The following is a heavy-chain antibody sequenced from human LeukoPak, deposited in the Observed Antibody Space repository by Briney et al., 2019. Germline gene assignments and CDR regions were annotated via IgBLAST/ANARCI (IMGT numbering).Heavy chain of an antibody. CDR2: VNADGGNT. V-gene: IGHV3-23*01. J-gene: IGHJ4*02. CDR3: TKRVKYGGTWDHFAD. Sequence: GGSLRLSCAASGFTFDNYRMSWVRQAPGKGLEWVSTVNADGGNTYYADSVKGRFTISRDNSKSTLILQMNSLRVEDTALYYCTKRVKYGGTWDHFADWGQGTLVTVSS. D-gene: IGHD1-26*01. CDR1: GFTFDNYR.